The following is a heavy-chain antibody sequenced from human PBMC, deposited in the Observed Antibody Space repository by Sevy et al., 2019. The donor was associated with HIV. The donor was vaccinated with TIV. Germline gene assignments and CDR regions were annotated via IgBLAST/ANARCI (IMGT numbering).Heavy chain of an antibody. CDR1: GFTSSSYG. V-gene: IGHV3-30*02. Sequence: GGSLRLSCAASGFTSSSYGMHWVRQAPGKGLEWVAFIRYDGSNKYYADSVKGRFTISRDNSKNTLYLQMNSLRAEDTAVYYCAKGPYDSSGYHDYWGQGTLVTVSS. CDR3: AKGPYDSSGYHDY. D-gene: IGHD3-22*01. CDR2: IRYDGSNK. J-gene: IGHJ4*02.